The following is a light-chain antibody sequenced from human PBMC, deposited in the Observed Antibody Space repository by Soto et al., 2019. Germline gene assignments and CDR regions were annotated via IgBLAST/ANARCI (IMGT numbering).Light chain of an antibody. Sequence: QSVLTQPASVSGSPGQSITISCTGSSSDVGTYNYVSWYQQHPGKAPKLIIYDASNRPSGVSNRFSGSKSGNTASLTISGLQAEDEADYYCNSYTTSTTFVFGTGTKLTVL. J-gene: IGLJ1*01. CDR1: SSDVGTYNY. CDR3: NSYTTSTTFV. V-gene: IGLV2-14*01. CDR2: DAS.